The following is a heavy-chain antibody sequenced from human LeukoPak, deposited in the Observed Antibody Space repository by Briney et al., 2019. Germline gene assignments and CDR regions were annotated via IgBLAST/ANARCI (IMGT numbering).Heavy chain of an antibody. CDR3: AKHSHRGVVIIRYYYYYMDV. V-gene: IGHV3-7*01. D-gene: IGHD3-3*01. CDR2: IKQDGSEK. J-gene: IGHJ6*03. CDR1: GFTLSSYW. Sequence: GGSLRLSCAASGFTLSSYWMSWVRQAPGKGLEWVANIKQDGSEKYYVDSVKGRFTISRDNAKNSLYLQMNSLRAEDTAVYYCAKHSHRGVVIIRYYYYYMDVWGKGTTVTVSS.